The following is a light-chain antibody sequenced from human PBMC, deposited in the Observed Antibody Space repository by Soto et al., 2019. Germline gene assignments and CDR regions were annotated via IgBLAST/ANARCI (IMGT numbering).Light chain of an antibody. Sequence: EIVLTQSPGTLSLSPGERATLSCRASQTVGSNYLAWYQQKPGQAPRLLIYGASSRATGIPDRFSGSGSGTDFILTISRLESEDFAVYYCQQYAISPPFTFAQGTKLETK. CDR3: QQYAISPPFT. V-gene: IGKV3-20*01. J-gene: IGKJ2*01. CDR2: GAS. CDR1: QTVGSNY.